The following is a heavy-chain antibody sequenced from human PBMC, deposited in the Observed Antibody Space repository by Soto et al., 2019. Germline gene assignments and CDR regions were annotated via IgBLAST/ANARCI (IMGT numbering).Heavy chain of an antibody. D-gene: IGHD2-21*01. V-gene: IGHV5-51*01. CDR2: IYPGDSDT. CDR3: ARQKLWMATINNDAFDI. CDR1: GYTFNKYW. Sequence: XDSLRISCKGSGYTFNKYWIAWVRQMPGQGLEWMGIIYPGDSDTTYSPSVQGHVTISVDESINTAYLQWARLEASDTAMYYCARQKLWMATINNDAFDIWGQGAMVTVSS. J-gene: IGHJ3*02.